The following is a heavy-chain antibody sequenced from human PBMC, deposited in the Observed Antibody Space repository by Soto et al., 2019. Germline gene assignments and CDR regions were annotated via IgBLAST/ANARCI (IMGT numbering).Heavy chain of an antibody. CDR1: GVTVSSNY. J-gene: IGHJ4*02. Sequence: EVQLVESGGGLVQPGGSLRLSCAASGVTVSSNYMSWVRQAPGKGLEWVSVIYSGGSTYYADSVKGRFTISRDNSKNTLYLQMNSLSAEDTAVYYCARHGYNSGGGYFDYWGQGTLVTVSS. D-gene: IGHD5-18*01. V-gene: IGHV3-66*04. CDR2: IYSGGST. CDR3: ARHGYNSGGGYFDY.